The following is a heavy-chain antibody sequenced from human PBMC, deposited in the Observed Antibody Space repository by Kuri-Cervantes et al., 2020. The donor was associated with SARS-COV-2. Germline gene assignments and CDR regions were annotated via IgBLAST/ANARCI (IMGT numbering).Heavy chain of an antibody. D-gene: IGHD6-6*01. CDR1: GFTFSSYE. J-gene: IGHJ6*03. V-gene: IGHV3-48*03. CDR3: AKDQFREQLDPMDV. Sequence: GESLKISCAASGFTFSSYEMNWVRQAPGKGLEWASYISSSGSTIYYADSVKGRFTISRDNAKNSLYLQMNSLRAEDTAVYYCAKDQFREQLDPMDVWGKGTTVTVSS. CDR2: ISSSGSTI.